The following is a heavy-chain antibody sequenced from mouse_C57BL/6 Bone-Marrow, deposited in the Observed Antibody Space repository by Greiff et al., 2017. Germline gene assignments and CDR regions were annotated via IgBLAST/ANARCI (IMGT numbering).Heavy chain of an antibody. CDR3: ARTMVNP. CDR2: IDPSDSYT. Sequence: VQLQQPGAELVRPGTSVKLSCKASGYTFTSYWMHWVKQRPGQGLEWIGVIDPSDSYTNYNQKFKGKATLTVDTSSSTAYMQLSSLTSEDSAVYCCARTMVNPWGQGTLVTVSA. D-gene: IGHD2-2*01. J-gene: IGHJ3*02. CDR1: GYTFTSYW. V-gene: IGHV1-59*01.